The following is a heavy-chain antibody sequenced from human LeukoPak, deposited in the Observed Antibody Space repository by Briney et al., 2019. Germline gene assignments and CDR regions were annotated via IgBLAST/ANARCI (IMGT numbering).Heavy chain of an antibody. CDR3: ARDFVSTSSGWFDP. J-gene: IGHJ5*02. V-gene: IGHV3-30*03. Sequence: GGSLRLSCAASGFTFSSYGMHWVRQAPGKGLEWVAVISYDGSNKYYADSVKGRFTISRDNSKNTLYLQMNSLRAEDTAVYYCARDFVSTSSGWFDPWGQGTLVTVSS. CDR1: GFTFSSYG. CDR2: ISYDGSNK. D-gene: IGHD2-2*01.